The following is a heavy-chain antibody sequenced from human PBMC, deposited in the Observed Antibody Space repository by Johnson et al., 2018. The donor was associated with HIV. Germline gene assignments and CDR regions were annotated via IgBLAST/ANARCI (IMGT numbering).Heavy chain of an antibody. V-gene: IGHV3-30-3*01. CDR3: ARGDWLTVVTSPDAFDI. D-gene: IGHD4-23*01. J-gene: IGHJ3*02. CDR2: ISYDGSNK. CDR1: GFTFSSYA. Sequence: QVQLVESGGGVVQPGRSLRLSCAVSGFTFSSYAMHWVRQAPGKGLEWLVVISYDGSNKYYADSVQGRFTISRDNSKNTLYLQMNSLRVEDTAVYYCARGDWLTVVTSPDAFDIWGQGTMVTVSS.